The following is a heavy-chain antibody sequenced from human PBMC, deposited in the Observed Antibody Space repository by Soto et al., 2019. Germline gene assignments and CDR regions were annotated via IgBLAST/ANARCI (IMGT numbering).Heavy chain of an antibody. CDR1: GFPFSSYA. D-gene: IGHD2-15*01. CDR2: ISGSGGST. J-gene: IGHJ4*02. Sequence: GGSLRLSCAASGFPFSSYAMSWVRQAPGKGLEWVSAISGSGGSTYYADSVKGRFTISRDNSKNTLYLQMNSLRAEDTAVYYCAKDSGNCSGGSCYPLWGGFDYWGQGPLVTVSS. V-gene: IGHV3-23*01. CDR3: AKDSGNCSGGSCYPLWGGFDY.